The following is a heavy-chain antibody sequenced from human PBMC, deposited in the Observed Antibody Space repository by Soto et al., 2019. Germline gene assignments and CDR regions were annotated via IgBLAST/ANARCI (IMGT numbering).Heavy chain of an antibody. Sequence: EVQLVESGGGLVLPGGSLRLSCAASGFTFSTYSMNWVRQAPGKGLEWVSYISSGSSTIYYADSVKGRFTISRDNAKNSLFLQMNSLRDEDTAGYYCARLDAFDIWGQGTMVTVSS. J-gene: IGHJ3*02. CDR1: GFTFSTYS. CDR3: ARLDAFDI. CDR2: ISSGSSTI. V-gene: IGHV3-48*02.